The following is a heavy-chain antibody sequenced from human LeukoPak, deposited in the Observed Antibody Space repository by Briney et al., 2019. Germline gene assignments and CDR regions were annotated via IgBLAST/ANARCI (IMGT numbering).Heavy chain of an antibody. J-gene: IGHJ4*02. CDR1: GYTFTSYG. Sequence: GASVKVSCKASGYTFTSYGISWVRQAPGQGLEWMGWISAYNGNTNYAQKLQGRVTMTRDTSTSTVYMELSSLRSEDTAVYYCARGHYYDSSGYYYYFDYWGQGTLVTVSS. V-gene: IGHV1-18*01. CDR2: ISAYNGNT. D-gene: IGHD3-22*01. CDR3: ARGHYYDSSGYYYYFDY.